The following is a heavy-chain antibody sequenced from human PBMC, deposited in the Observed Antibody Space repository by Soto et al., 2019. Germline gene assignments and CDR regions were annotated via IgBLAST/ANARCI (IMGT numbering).Heavy chain of an antibody. J-gene: IGHJ6*03. CDR3: GRRALKLRAPHGASSLPQYYYYYYCNA. CDR1: GGSFSGYY. CDR2: INHSGSP. Sequence: QVQLQQWGAGLLKPSETLSLTCAVYGGSFSGYYWSWIRQPPGKGLEWIGEINHSGSPNSNPSLKSCVTISVPTYNNQLSMKLSSVPAADTAVYYSGRRALKLRAPHGASSLPQYYYYYYCNACGKGTTVTFS. V-gene: IGHV4-34*01. D-gene: IGHD1-7*01.